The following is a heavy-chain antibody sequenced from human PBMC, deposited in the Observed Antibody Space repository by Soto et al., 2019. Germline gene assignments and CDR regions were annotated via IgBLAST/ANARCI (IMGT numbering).Heavy chain of an antibody. J-gene: IGHJ5*02. CDR3: ANTHITIDFDYNWFDP. Sequence: GASVKVSCKASGGTFSSYTNSWVRQAPGQGLEWMGRIIPILGIANYAQKFQGRVTITADKSTSTAYMELSSLRSEDTAVYYCANTHITIDFDYNWFDPWGQGTLVTVSS. CDR2: IIPILGIA. V-gene: IGHV1-69*02. CDR1: GGTFSSYT. D-gene: IGHD3-9*01.